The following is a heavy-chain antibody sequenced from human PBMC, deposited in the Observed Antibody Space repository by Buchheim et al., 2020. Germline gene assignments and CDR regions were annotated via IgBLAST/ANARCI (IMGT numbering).Heavy chain of an antibody. D-gene: IGHD2-8*02. CDR1: GFNFDSYW. CDR3: ARLSLVYGMDV. J-gene: IGHJ6*02. V-gene: IGHV3-7*01. Sequence: EVQVVESGGGLVQRGGSLRLSCAASGFNFDSYWMTWVRQAPGKGLEWVANINHDGSEKYYAESVKGRFDISRDNAKSSLYLQMNSLRAEDTAVYYCARLSLVYGMDVWGQGTT. CDR2: INHDGSEK.